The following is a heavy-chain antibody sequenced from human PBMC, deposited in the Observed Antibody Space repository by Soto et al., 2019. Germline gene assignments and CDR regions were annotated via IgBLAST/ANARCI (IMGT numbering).Heavy chain of an antibody. CDR2: IITILGVP. V-gene: IGHV1-69*08. J-gene: IGHJ4*02. D-gene: IGHD2-2*01. CDR1: GGTFSSYI. Sequence: QVQLVQSGAEVKKPRSSVKVSCKASGGTFSSYIISWVRQAPGQGLEGMGRIITILGVPNYAREFQGRVTTTADESTSTPYMELTSLRPADTAAYYCATEIVLPAGLDDWGKGTLVTVS. CDR3: ATEIVLPAGLDD.